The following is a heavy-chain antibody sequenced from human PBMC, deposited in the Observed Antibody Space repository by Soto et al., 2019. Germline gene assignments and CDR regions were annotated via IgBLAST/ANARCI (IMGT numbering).Heavy chain of an antibody. Sequence: PGGSLRLSCAASGFTFSSYAMHWVRQAPGKGLEWVAVISYDGSNKYYADSVKGRFTISRGNSKNTLYLQMNSLRAEDTAVYYCARGVATILPYYYYGMDVWGQGTTVTVSS. D-gene: IGHD5-12*01. V-gene: IGHV3-30-3*01. CDR1: GFTFSSYA. CDR2: ISYDGSNK. CDR3: ARGVATILPYYYYGMDV. J-gene: IGHJ6*02.